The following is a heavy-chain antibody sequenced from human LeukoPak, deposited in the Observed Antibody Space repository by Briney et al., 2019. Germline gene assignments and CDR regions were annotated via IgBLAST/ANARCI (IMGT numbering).Heavy chain of an antibody. Sequence: ASVKVSCKASGYTFTSYAMHWVRQAPGQRLEWMGWINAGNGNTKYSQKFQGRVTITKDTSASTAYMELSSLRSEDTAVYYCASYDSSGYYLPPLDWGQGTLVTVSS. V-gene: IGHV1-3*01. CDR1: GYTFTSYA. D-gene: IGHD3-22*01. CDR3: ASYDSSGYYLPPLD. J-gene: IGHJ4*02. CDR2: INAGNGNT.